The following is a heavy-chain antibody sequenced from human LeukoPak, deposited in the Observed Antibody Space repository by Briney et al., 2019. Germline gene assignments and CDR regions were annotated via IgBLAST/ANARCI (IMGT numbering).Heavy chain of an antibody. Sequence: GGSLRLSCAASGFTFSSYAMHWVRQAPGKGLEWVAVISYDGSNKYYADSVKGRFTISRDNSKNTLYLQMNSLRAEDTAVYYCARDTWNDVPFDAFDIWGQGTMVTVSS. CDR2: ISYDGSNK. CDR1: GFTFSSYA. J-gene: IGHJ3*02. V-gene: IGHV3-30-3*01. CDR3: ARDTWNDVPFDAFDI. D-gene: IGHD1-1*01.